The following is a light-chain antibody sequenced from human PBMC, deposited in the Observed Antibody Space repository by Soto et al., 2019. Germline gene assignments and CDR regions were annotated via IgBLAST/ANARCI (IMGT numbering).Light chain of an antibody. CDR2: DAS. CDR1: QSVSSY. Sequence: EIVLTQSPATLSLSPGERATLSCRASQSVSSYVAWYQQKPGQAPRLLIYDASSRATGIPARFSGSGSGTDFPLTISSLEPEDVAGYYCQQRSNWYTFGQGTKLEIK. J-gene: IGKJ2*01. CDR3: QQRSNWYT. V-gene: IGKV3-11*01.